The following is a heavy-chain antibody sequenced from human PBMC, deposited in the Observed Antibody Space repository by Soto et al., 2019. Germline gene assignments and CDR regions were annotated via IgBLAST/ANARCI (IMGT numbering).Heavy chain of an antibody. CDR1: GFTFSTYS. J-gene: IGHJ4*02. CDR2: ISSSGSSR. Sequence: EAQLVESGGGLVKPGGSLRLSCAASGFTFSTYSMNWVRQAPGKGLEWVSSISSSGSSRSYADSVKGRFTISRDNAKNSLYLQMDCLRAEDTAVYYCARGRSINTNMDDWGQGTLVTVSS. V-gene: IGHV3-21*01. CDR3: ARGRSINTNMDD. D-gene: IGHD2-2*01.